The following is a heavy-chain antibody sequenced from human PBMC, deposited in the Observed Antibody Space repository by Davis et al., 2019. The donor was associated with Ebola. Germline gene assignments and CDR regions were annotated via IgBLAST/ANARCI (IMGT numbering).Heavy chain of an antibody. Sequence: PGGSLRLSCAASGFTFSNNWMSWVRQAPGKGLEWVADIEKGGSVKYYLDSVKGRFTISRDNAKNSLFLQINSLRVEDTAMYYCARENGESGGFDYWGQGTLVTVSS. CDR2: IEKGGSVK. V-gene: IGHV3-7*01. D-gene: IGHD3-10*01. CDR1: GFTFSNNW. CDR3: ARENGESGGFDY. J-gene: IGHJ4*02.